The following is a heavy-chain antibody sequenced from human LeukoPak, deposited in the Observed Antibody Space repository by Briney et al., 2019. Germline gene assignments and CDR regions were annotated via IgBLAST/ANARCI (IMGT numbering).Heavy chain of an antibody. CDR1: GGSISNNNYY. D-gene: IGHD3-22*01. CDR2: IYYSGST. Sequence: SETLSLTCTVSGGSISNNNYYWGWIRQPPGKGLEWIGNIYYSGSTYYNPSLKSRVTISVDTSKNQFSLKLSSVTAADTAVYYCARVGFYYDSSGYYYGRPDWFDPWGQGTLVTVSS. V-gene: IGHV4-39*07. J-gene: IGHJ5*02. CDR3: ARVGFYYDSSGYYYGRPDWFDP.